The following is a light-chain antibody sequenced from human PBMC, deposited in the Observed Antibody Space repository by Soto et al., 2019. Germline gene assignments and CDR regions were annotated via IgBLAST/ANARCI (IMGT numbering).Light chain of an antibody. J-gene: IGKJ1*01. V-gene: IGKV1-5*01. CDR1: QSISSW. CDR3: QQYNSYSRFVG. CDR2: DAS. Sequence: DIQMTQSPSTLSASVGDRVTITCRASQSISSWLAWYQQKPGKAPKLLIYDASSLESGVPSRFSGSGSGTEFTLTISSLQPDDFATYYCQQYNSYSRFVGFGQGTKVDIK.